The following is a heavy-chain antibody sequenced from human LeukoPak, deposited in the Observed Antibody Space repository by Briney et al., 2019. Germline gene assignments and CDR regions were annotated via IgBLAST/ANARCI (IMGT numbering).Heavy chain of an antibody. CDR3: ARVIRYSPPDYYYGMDV. V-gene: IGHV4-34*01. J-gene: IGHJ6*02. D-gene: IGHD3-9*01. Sequence: PSETLSLTCAAYGGSFSGYYWSWIRQPPGKGLEWIGEINHSGSTNYNPSLKSRVTISVDTSKNQFSLKLSSVTAADTAVYYCARVIRYSPPDYYYGMDVWGQGTTVTVSS. CDR2: INHSGST. CDR1: GGSFSGYY.